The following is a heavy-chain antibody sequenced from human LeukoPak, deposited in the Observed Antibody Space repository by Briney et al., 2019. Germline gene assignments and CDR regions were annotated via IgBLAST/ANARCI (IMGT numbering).Heavy chain of an antibody. Sequence: SETLSLTCAVYGGSFSGYYWSWIRQPPGKGLEWIGEIHHSGSTNYNPSLKSRVTISVDTSRNQFSLKLSSVTAADTAVYYCARAFRVPGYCSGGSCRRWFDPWGQGTLVTVSS. CDR1: GGSFSGYY. V-gene: IGHV4-34*01. D-gene: IGHD2-15*01. CDR3: ARAFRVPGYCSGGSCRRWFDP. CDR2: IHHSGST. J-gene: IGHJ5*02.